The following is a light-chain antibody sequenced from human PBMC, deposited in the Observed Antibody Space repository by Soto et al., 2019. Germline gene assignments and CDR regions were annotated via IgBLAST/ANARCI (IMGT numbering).Light chain of an antibody. CDR2: SNN. CDR3: ATSDDCLNALYD. CDR1: SSNIGSNT. J-gene: IGLJ1*01. V-gene: IGLV1-44*01. Sequence: QSVLTQPPSASGTPGQRVTISCSGSSSNIGSNTVNWYQQLPGTAPKLLIYSNNQRPSGVPDRFSGSKSGTSASLAISGLQSEYEADYYSATSDDCLNALYDSRTGTK.